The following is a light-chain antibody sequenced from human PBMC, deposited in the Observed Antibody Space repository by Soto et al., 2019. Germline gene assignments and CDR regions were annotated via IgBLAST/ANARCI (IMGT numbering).Light chain of an antibody. Sequence: DIQMTQSPSSLSAFVGDRVTITCRASLAISNYLAWYQQKPGKVPKLLIYGASTLQSGVPSRFAGSGSGTESSLTITSLQPEDVATYYCKRYNTVTWTFGQGTKVEIK. CDR2: GAS. J-gene: IGKJ1*01. CDR1: LAISNY. V-gene: IGKV1-27*01. CDR3: KRYNTVTWT.